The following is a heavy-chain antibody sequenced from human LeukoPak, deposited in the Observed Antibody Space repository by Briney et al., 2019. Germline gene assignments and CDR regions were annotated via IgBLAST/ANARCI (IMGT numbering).Heavy chain of an antibody. CDR3: AKGTGDLGYYFDR. CDR2: ISYDGSNK. CDR1: GFTFSSYG. Sequence: PGRSLRLSCAASGFTFSSYGMHWVRQAPGKGLEWVAVISYDGSNKYYADSVKGRFTISRDNSKNTLYLQMGGLRAEDTAIYYCAKGTGDLGYYFDRWGQGTLVTVSS. V-gene: IGHV3-30*18. J-gene: IGHJ4*02. D-gene: IGHD7-27*01.